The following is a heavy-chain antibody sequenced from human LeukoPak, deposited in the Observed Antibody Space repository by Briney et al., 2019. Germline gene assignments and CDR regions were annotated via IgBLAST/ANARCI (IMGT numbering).Heavy chain of an antibody. CDR1: GYTFTDYD. Sequence: ASVTVSCTASGYTFTDYDINLVRQATGQGLEWMGWMNPNSGNTGYAQKFQGRVTMTRNTSISTAYMELSSLRSEDTAVYYCARGILWFGDDVWGKGTTVTISS. CDR3: ARGILWFGDDV. J-gene: IGHJ6*04. CDR2: MNPNSGNT. D-gene: IGHD3-10*01. V-gene: IGHV1-8*01.